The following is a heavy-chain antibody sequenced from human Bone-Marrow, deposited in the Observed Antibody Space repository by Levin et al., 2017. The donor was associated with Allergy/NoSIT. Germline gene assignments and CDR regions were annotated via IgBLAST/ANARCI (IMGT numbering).Heavy chain of an antibody. CDR3: ARIPVDIGAGVYYFDY. CDR2: ISYIGST. Sequence: PSETLSLTCTVSGGSVSSSSYYWSWIRQPPGKGLEWIGYISYIGSTNYHPSLKSRVTISVDTSANQFSLTLSSVTAADTAMYYCARIPVDIGAGVYYFDYWGQGTQVIVST. D-gene: IGHD5-12*01. V-gene: IGHV4-61*01. CDR1: GGSVSSSSYY. J-gene: IGHJ4*02.